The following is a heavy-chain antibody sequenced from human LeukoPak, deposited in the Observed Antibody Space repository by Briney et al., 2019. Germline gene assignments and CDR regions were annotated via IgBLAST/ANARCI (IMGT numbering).Heavy chain of an antibody. CDR1: GTSFSTYY. CDR2: VNPRGST. D-gene: IGHD6-19*01. V-gene: IGHV4-34*01. Sequence: SETLSLTCAVYGTSFSTYYWNWIRQSPGKGLEWIGEVNPRGSTNYNPSLKSRVTISVDTSKNQFSLKLSSVTAADTAVYYCAREVAGTPWIDYWGQGPLLTVHS. CDR3: AREVAGTPWIDY. J-gene: IGHJ4*02.